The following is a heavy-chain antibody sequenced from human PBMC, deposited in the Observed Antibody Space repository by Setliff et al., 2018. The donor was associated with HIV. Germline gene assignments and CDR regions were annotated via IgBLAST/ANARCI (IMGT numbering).Heavy chain of an antibody. CDR2: IYTSGNT. CDR3: ARGKISPRGVVLIDY. J-gene: IGHJ4*02. D-gene: IGHD3-22*01. CDR1: GGSISSGSYY. Sequence: LSLTCTVSGGSISSGSYYWSWIRQPAGKGLEWIGRIYTSGNTNYNPSLKSRVTISADTSKKQFSLKLSSVTAADTAVYYCARGKISPRGVVLIDYWGQGTLVTVSS. V-gene: IGHV4-61*02.